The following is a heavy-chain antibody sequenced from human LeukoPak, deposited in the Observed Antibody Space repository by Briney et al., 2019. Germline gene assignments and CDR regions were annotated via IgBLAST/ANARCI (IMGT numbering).Heavy chain of an antibody. D-gene: IGHD4/OR15-4a*01. J-gene: IGHJ4*02. Sequence: GGSLRLSCAASGFTVSSNYMSWVRQAPGKGLEWVSVIYSGGSTYYADSVKGRFTISRDNSKNTLYLQMNSLRAEDTAVYYCARAAYGAKSLDYWGQGTLVTVSS. CDR2: IYSGGST. CDR3: ARAAYGAKSLDY. V-gene: IGHV3-53*01. CDR1: GFTVSSNY.